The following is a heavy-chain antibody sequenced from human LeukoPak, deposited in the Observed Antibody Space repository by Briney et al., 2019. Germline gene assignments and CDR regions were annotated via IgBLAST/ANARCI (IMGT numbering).Heavy chain of an antibody. V-gene: IGHV1-18*01. D-gene: IGHD6-19*01. J-gene: IGHJ5*02. CDR2: ISGYNGDT. CDR1: GFIFTKYG. CDR3: ARDPSNTSGWKTWFDT. Sequence: ASVKVSYKASGFIFTKYGISWVRQAPGQGLEWVGWISGYNGDTNYAQKLQGRVTMTTDTSTTTAYMELRSLRSDDTAFYYCARDPSNTSGWKTWFDTWGQGTLVTVSS.